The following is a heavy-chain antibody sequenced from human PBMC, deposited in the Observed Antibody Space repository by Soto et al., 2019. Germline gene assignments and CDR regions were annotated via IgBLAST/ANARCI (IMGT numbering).Heavy chain of an antibody. Sequence: GASVKVSCKASGYTFTSYGISWGRQAPGQGLEWMGWISAYNGNTNYAQKLQGRVTMTTDTSTSTAYMELRSLRSDDTAVYYCAGGFGELFEESGMDVWGQGTTVTVSS. CDR2: ISAYNGNT. J-gene: IGHJ6*02. CDR1: GYTFTSYG. V-gene: IGHV1-18*01. D-gene: IGHD3-10*01. CDR3: AGGFGELFEESGMDV.